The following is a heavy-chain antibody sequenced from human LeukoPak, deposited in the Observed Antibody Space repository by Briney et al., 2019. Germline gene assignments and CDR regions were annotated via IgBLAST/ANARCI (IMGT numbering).Heavy chain of an antibody. CDR3: AKSVGPLVAAFDY. D-gene: IGHD2-15*01. CDR1: GFTFSSYA. CDR2: ISGSGGST. Sequence: GGSLRLSCAASGFTFSSYAMSWVRQAPGKGLEWVSAISGSGGSTYYADSVKGRFTFSRDNSKNTLYLQMNSLRAEDTAVYYCAKSVGPLVAAFDYWGQGTLVTVSS. V-gene: IGHV3-23*01. J-gene: IGHJ4*02.